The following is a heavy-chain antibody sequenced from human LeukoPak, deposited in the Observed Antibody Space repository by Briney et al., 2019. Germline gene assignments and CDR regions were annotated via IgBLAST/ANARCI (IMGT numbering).Heavy chain of an antibody. CDR3: ARGTHQLWFLDK. CDR2: ISSSSSII. Sequence: GSLRLCCAASGFTFSRYNMNWVRQAPGKGLEWISYISSSSSIIYFADSLKGRFTVSRDNAKNSLCLQMNSLRAEDTAVYYCARGTHQLWFLDKWGQGTLVTVSS. J-gene: IGHJ4*02. D-gene: IGHD3-10*01. V-gene: IGHV3-48*01. CDR1: GFTFSRYN.